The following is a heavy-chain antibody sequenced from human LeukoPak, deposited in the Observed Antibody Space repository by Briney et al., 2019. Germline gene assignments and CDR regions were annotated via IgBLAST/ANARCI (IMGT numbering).Heavy chain of an antibody. D-gene: IGHD3-9*01. Sequence: GASVKVSCKASGYTFTSSGITWVRQAPGQGLEWMGWSSAYNGNTNYAQKLQGRVTMTTDTSTSTAYMELRSMRSDDTAVYYCARGGYHILTGYYYFDFWGQGSLVTVSS. CDR2: SSAYNGNT. V-gene: IGHV1-18*01. J-gene: IGHJ4*02. CDR1: GYTFTSSG. CDR3: ARGGYHILTGYYYFDF.